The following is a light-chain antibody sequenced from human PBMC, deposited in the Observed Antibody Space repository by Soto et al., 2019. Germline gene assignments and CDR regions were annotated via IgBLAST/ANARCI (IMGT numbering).Light chain of an antibody. CDR1: QSVSSSY. J-gene: IGKJ2*01. CDR3: QQYGSSPWYT. Sequence: EIVLTQSPGTLSLSPGERATLSCRASQSVSSSYLAWYQQKPGQAPRLLIYDASSRATGIPDRFSGSGSGTDFTLTISRLEPDDFAVYYCQQYGSSPWYTFGQGTKLEIK. V-gene: IGKV3-20*01. CDR2: DAS.